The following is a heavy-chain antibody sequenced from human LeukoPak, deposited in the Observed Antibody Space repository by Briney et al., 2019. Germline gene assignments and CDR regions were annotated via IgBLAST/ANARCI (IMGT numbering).Heavy chain of an antibody. CDR1: GFTFSSYA. Sequence: GGSLRLSCAASGFTFSSYAMSWVRQAPGKGLEWVSAISGSGGSTYYADSVKGRFTISRDNSKNTLYLQMNSLRAEDTAAYYCAKDRLPYSSGWYVFDYWGQGTLVTVSS. J-gene: IGHJ4*02. CDR2: ISGSGGST. CDR3: AKDRLPYSSGWYVFDY. V-gene: IGHV3-23*01. D-gene: IGHD6-19*01.